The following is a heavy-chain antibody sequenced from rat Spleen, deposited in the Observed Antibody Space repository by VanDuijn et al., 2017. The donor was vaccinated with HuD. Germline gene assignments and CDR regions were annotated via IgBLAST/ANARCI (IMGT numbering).Heavy chain of an antibody. CDR2: ISSGGNT. CDR1: GFSLTSNG. CDR3: TRDHSYWGNYYPGGFAF. J-gene: IGHJ3*01. Sequence: QVQLKESGPGLVRPSQTLSLTCTVSGFSLTSNGVIWVRQPPGKGLEWIATISSGGNTYFNSGLKSRLSFSRDTSKSQVFLKMNSLQIEDTATYFCTRDHSYWGNYYPGGFAFWGQGTLVTVSS. D-gene: IGHD1-12*01. V-gene: IGHV2S12*01.